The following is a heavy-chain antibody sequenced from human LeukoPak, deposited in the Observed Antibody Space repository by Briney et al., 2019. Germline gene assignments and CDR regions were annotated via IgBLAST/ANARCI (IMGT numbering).Heavy chain of an antibody. D-gene: IGHD6-13*01. J-gene: IGHJ6*03. CDR3: ARVGKEKQQIKDYYYYYHMDV. V-gene: IGHV4-59*11. CDR2: IYYSGST. CDR1: GYSISSHY. Sequence: SETLSLTCTVSGYSISSHYWSRIRQPPGKGLEWIGYIYYSGSTNYNPSLKSRVTISVDTSKNQFSLKLSSVTAADTAVYYCARVGKEKQQIKDYYYYYHMDVWGKGTTVTVSS.